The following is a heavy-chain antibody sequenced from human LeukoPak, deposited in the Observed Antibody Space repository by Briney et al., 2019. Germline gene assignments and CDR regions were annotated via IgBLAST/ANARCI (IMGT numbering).Heavy chain of an antibody. CDR1: GFTFSSYT. CDR3: ARDPNWGSGY. CDR2: IGTRGDGI. V-gene: IGHV3-23*01. J-gene: IGHJ4*02. D-gene: IGHD7-27*01. Sequence: GGSLRLSCAASGFTFSSYTMIWVRQAPGKALEWVSVIGTRGDGIHYADSVKGRFTISRDDSKNTLYLQMNSLRAEDTAVYYCARDPNWGSGYWGQGTLVTVSS.